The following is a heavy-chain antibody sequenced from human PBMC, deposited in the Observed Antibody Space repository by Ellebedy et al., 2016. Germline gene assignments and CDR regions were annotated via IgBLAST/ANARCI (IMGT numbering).Heavy chain of an antibody. J-gene: IGHJ5*02. Sequence: SETLSLTCTVSGGSISSYYWSWIRQPPGKGLEWIGYIYYSGSTNYNPSLKSRVTISVDTSKNQFSLKLSSVTAADTAVYYCAREGWYNWNWFDPWGQGTLVTVSS. CDR2: IYYSGST. CDR3: AREGWYNWNWFDP. V-gene: IGHV4-59*01. D-gene: IGHD1-1*01. CDR1: GGSISSYY.